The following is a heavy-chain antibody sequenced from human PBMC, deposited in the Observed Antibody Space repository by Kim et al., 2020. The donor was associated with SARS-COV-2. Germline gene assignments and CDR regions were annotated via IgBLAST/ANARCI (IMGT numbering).Heavy chain of an antibody. Sequence: GGSLRLSCAASGFTFSSYGMHWVRQAPGKGLEWVAVISYDGSNKYYADSVKGRFTISRDNSKNTLYLQMNSLRAEDTAVYYCARDPSGVGATPGYFDYWGQGTLVTVSS. J-gene: IGHJ4*02. CDR3: ARDPSGVGATPGYFDY. CDR1: GFTFSSYG. D-gene: IGHD1-26*01. V-gene: IGHV3-33*05. CDR2: ISYDGSNK.